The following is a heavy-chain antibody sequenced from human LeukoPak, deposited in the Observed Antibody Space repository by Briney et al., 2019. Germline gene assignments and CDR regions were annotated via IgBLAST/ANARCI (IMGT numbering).Heavy chain of an antibody. V-gene: IGHV3-15*01. CDR3: STGIGGH. Sequence: PGGSLRLSCAASGFTFSSYAMSWVRQAPGKGLEWVGRIKSKPDSGTTDYAAPVKGRFTFSRDDSKNTLYLQMNSLKTEDTAVYYCSTGIGGHWGQGTLVTVSS. D-gene: IGHD3-16*01. CDR2: IKSKPDSGTT. CDR1: GFTFSSYA. J-gene: IGHJ4*02.